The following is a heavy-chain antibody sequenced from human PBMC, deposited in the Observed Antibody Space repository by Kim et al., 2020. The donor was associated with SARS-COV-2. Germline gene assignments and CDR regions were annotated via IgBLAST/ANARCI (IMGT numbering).Heavy chain of an antibody. CDR3: ARSEGMSDY. V-gene: IGHV3-48*02. CDR2: ISGSSSTI. Sequence: GGSRRLSCADSGFNNSSDSINCARQDPGKGPERNSYISGSSSTIYYADAVKGRFTISRDNAKNSLYLQMNSPRDEDTAVYYCARSEGMSDYCGQGTLVT. J-gene: IGHJ4*02. CDR1: GFNNSSDS.